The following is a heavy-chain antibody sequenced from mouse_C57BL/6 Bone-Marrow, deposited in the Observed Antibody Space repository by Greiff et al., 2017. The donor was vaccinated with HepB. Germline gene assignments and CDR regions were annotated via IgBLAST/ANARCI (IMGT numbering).Heavy chain of an antibody. CDR2: IDPSDSYT. Sequence: VKLQESGAELVMPGASVKLSCKASGYTFTSYWMHWVKQRPGQGLEWIGEIDPSDSYTNYNQKFKGKSTLTVDKSSSTAYMQLSSLTSEDSAVYYCARRFDYYGSSYPDYWGQGTTLTVSS. D-gene: IGHD1-1*01. J-gene: IGHJ2*01. CDR3: ARRFDYYGSSYPDY. CDR1: GYTFTSYW. V-gene: IGHV1-69*01.